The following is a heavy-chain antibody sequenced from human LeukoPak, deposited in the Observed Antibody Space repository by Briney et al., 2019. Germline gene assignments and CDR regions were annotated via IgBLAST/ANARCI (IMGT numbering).Heavy chain of an antibody. V-gene: IGHV3-23*01. CDR3: AKGSVRVVVTYFDY. CDR2: ISGSGGST. Sequence: GGTLRLSCAASGFTFSSYGMSWVRQAPGKGLEWVSAISGSGGSTYYADSVKGRFTISRDNSKNTLYLQMNSLRAEDTAVYYCAKGSVRVVVTYFDYWGQGTLVTVSS. J-gene: IGHJ4*02. CDR1: GFTFSSYG. D-gene: IGHD3-22*01.